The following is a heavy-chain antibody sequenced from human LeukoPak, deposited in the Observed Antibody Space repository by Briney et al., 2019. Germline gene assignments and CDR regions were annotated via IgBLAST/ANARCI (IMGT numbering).Heavy chain of an antibody. J-gene: IGHJ4*02. Sequence: RPGGSLRLSCAASGFTFSSYWMSWVRQAPGKGLEWVANIKQDGSEKYYVDSVKGRFTISRDNAKNSLYLQMNSLRAEDTAVYYCARVGVYSGYETIDYWGQGTLVTVSS. CDR3: ARVGVYSGYETIDY. D-gene: IGHD5-12*01. V-gene: IGHV3-7*03. CDR2: IKQDGSEK. CDR1: GFTFSSYW.